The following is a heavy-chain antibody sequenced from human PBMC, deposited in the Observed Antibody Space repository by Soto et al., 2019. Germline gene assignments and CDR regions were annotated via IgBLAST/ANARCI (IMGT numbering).Heavy chain of an antibody. CDR1: GFTFSNAW. CDR3: TTGPTLRFLEWLLPY. Sequence: EVQLMESGGGLVKPGGSLRLSCAASGFTFSNAWMSWVRQAPGKGLEWVGRIKSKTDGGTTDYAAPVKGRFTISRDDSKNTLYLQMNRLKTEDTAVYYCTTGPTLRFLEWLLPYWGQGTLVTVSS. J-gene: IGHJ4*02. CDR2: IKSKTDGGTT. V-gene: IGHV3-15*01. D-gene: IGHD3-3*01.